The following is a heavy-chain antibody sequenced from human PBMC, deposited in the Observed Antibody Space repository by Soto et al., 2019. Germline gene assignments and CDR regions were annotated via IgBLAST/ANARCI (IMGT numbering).Heavy chain of an antibody. CDR3: TTPEGYDILTGYYGYYYGMDV. Sequence: GESLKISCAASGFTFSNAWMNWVRQAPGKGLEWVGRIKSKTDGGTTDYAAPVKGRFTISRDDSKNKLYLQMNSLKTEDTAVYYCTTPEGYDILTGYYGYYYGMDVWGQGTTVTVSS. D-gene: IGHD3-9*01. CDR1: GFTFSNAW. CDR2: IKSKTDGGTT. V-gene: IGHV3-15*07. J-gene: IGHJ6*02.